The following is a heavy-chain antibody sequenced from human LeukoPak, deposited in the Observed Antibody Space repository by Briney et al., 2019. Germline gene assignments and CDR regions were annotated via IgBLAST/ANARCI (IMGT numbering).Heavy chain of an antibody. CDR2: ISAYNGNT. V-gene: IGHV1-18*01. Sequence: ASVKVSCKASGYTFTSYGISWVRQAPGQGLEWMGWISAYNGNTNYAQKLQGRVTMTTDTSASTAYMELRSLRSDGTAVYYCAREAPSPEGAARTTLFDYWGQGTLVTVSS. CDR3: AREAPSPEGAARTTLFDY. CDR1: GYTFTSYG. D-gene: IGHD6-6*01. J-gene: IGHJ4*02.